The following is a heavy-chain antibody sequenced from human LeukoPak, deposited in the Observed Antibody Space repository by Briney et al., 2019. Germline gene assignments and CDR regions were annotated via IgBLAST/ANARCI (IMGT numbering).Heavy chain of an antibody. V-gene: IGHV3-74*01. Sequence: GGSLRLSCAASGFTVSSNYMSWVRQAPGKGLEWVSRINSDGSSTSYADSVKGRFTISRDNAKNTLYLQMNSLRAEDTAVYYCARDYGDYLDYWGQGTLVTVSS. CDR3: ARDYGDYLDY. J-gene: IGHJ4*02. D-gene: IGHD4-17*01. CDR1: GFTVSSNY. CDR2: INSDGSST.